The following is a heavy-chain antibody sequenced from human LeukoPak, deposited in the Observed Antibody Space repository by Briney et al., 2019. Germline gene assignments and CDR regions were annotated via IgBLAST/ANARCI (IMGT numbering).Heavy chain of an antibody. D-gene: IGHD3-16*02. CDR3: VRDFTQDRRFDP. V-gene: IGHV4-59*12. CDR2: ISYSGST. CDR1: GDSIRSCC. J-gene: IGHJ5*02. Sequence: PSETLSLTCDVSGDSIRSCCWSWIRQPPGKGLEWIGYISYSGSTNYNPSLKSRVTISVDTSKIQFSLKLSSVTAADTAVYYCVRDFTQDRRFDPWGQGTLVTVSS.